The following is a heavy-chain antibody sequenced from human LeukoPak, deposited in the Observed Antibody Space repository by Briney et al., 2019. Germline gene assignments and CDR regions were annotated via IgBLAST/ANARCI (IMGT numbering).Heavy chain of an antibody. D-gene: IGHD3-22*01. J-gene: IGHJ4*02. V-gene: IGHV3-23*01. Sequence: GGSLRLSCAASGFTFSSYAMSWVRQAPGKGLEWVSAISGSGGSTYYADSVKGRFTISRDNSKNTLYLQMNSLGAEDTAVYYCAKSSYYDSSGYYREHYFDYWGQGTLVTVSS. CDR2: ISGSGGST. CDR1: GFTFSSYA. CDR3: AKSSYYDSSGYYREHYFDY.